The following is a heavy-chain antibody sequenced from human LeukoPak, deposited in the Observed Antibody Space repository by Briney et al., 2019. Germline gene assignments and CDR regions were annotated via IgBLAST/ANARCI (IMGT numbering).Heavy chain of an antibody. V-gene: IGHV3-30*02. CDR1: GFTFSSYG. J-gene: IGHJ4*02. CDR2: IRYDGSNK. Sequence: PGGSLRLSCAASGFTFSSYGMHWVRQAPGKGLEWVAFIRYDGSNKYYADSVKGRFTISRDNSKNTLYLQMNSLRAEDTAAYYCAKATAPRPFDYWGQGTLVTVPS. CDR3: AKATAPRPFDY. D-gene: IGHD1-1*01.